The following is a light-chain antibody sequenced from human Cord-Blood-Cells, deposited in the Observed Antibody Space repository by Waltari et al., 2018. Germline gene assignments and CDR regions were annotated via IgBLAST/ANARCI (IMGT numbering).Light chain of an antibody. CDR2: DVS. V-gene: IGLV2-14*01. J-gene: IGLJ2*01. CDR1: SSDVGGYNY. CDR3: SSYTGSSALV. Sequence: QSALTQPASVSGSPGQSITIPCTGTSSDVGGYNYVSWYQQHPGKAPKLMIYDVSKRPSGFSHHVSGSKSSTTASLTISGLQAEGEAYYYCSSYTGSSALVFGGESKLTVL.